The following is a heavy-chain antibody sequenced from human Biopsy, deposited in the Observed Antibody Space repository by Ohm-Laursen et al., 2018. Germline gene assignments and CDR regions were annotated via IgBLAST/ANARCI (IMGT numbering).Heavy chain of an antibody. Sequence: SSVEVSCKASSYTFTDYNIHWMRQAPGQGLEWLGYINCKTGATNYAQKFQGTVTMTRDTSISTAYLALGSLRSADTAIYYCARDPLNGHKHFDYWGQGSLVTVSS. CDR3: ARDPLNGHKHFDY. J-gene: IGHJ4*02. D-gene: IGHD2-8*01. CDR2: INCKTGAT. CDR1: SYTFTDYN. V-gene: IGHV1-2*02.